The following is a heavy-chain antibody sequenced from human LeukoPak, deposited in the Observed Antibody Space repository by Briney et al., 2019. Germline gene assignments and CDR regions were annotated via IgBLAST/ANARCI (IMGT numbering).Heavy chain of an antibody. J-gene: IGHJ6*02. CDR2: ISYDGSNK. V-gene: IGHV3-30-3*01. D-gene: IGHD3-10*01. CDR1: GFTFSSYA. Sequence: PGGSLRLSCAASGFTFSSYAMHWVRQAPGKGLEWVAVISYDGSNKYYADSVKGRFTISRDNSKNTLYLQMNSLRAEDTAVYYCARDGRELTITPYYYGMDVWGQGTTVTVSS. CDR3: ARDGRELTITPYYYGMDV.